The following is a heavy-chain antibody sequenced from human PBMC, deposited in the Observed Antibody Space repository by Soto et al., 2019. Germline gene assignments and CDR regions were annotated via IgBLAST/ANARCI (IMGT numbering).Heavy chain of an antibody. J-gene: IGHJ3*02. CDR3: ARDYYDSSQNSGDAFDI. Sequence: SETLSLTCAVYGGSFSGYYWTWIRQPPGTGLEWIGEINHSGSTNYNPSLKSRVTISVDTSKNQFSLKLSSVTAADTAVYFCARDYYDSSQNSGDAFDIWGQGTMFTVSS. V-gene: IGHV4-34*01. D-gene: IGHD3-22*01. CDR2: INHSGST. CDR1: GGSFSGYY.